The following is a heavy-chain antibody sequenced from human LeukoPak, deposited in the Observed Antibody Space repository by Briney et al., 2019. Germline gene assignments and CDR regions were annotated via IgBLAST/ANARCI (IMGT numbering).Heavy chain of an antibody. CDR3: ARRRYNWNDDAFDI. J-gene: IGHJ3*02. V-gene: IGHV4-59*08. CDR1: VGSISSYY. Sequence: SETLSLTCTVSVGSISSYYWSWIRQPPGKGLEWIGYIYYSGSTNYNPSLKSRVTISVDTSKNQFSLKLSSVTAADTAVYYCARRRYNWNDDAFDIWGQGTMVTVSS. D-gene: IGHD1-20*01. CDR2: IYYSGST.